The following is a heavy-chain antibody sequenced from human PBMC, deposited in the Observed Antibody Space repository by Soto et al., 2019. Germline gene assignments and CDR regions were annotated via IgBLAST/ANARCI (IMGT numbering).Heavy chain of an antibody. CDR2: IDPSDSYT. V-gene: IGHV5-10-1*01. CDR1: GYSFTSYW. J-gene: IGHJ6*02. CDR3: AVGQVVRGENYYYYGMGV. D-gene: IGHD3-10*01. Sequence: PGESLKISCKGSGYSFTSYWISWVRQMPGKGLEWMGRIDPSDSYTNYNPSFQGHVTISADKSISTAYLQWSSLKASDTAMYYCAVGQVVRGENYYYYGMGVWGEGPTVTVSS.